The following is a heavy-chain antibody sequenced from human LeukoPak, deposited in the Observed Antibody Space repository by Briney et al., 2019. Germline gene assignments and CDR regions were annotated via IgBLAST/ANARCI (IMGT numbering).Heavy chain of an antibody. Sequence: GGSLRLSCAASGFTFSSCGMHWVRQAPGKGLEWVAFIRYDGSNKYYADSVKGRFTISRDNSKNTLYLQMNSLRAEDTAVYYCASGGIAVAGHAFDIWGQGTMVTVSS. CDR2: IRYDGSNK. D-gene: IGHD6-19*01. CDR3: ASGGIAVAGHAFDI. V-gene: IGHV3-30*02. CDR1: GFTFSSCG. J-gene: IGHJ3*02.